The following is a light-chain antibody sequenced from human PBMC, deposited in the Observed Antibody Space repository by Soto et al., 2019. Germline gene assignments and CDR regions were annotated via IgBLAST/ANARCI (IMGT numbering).Light chain of an antibody. Sequence: DIQMTQSPSTLSASVGDRVTITCRASQNINSWLAWYQQKPGKAPKLLIYKASSLESGVPSRFSGSRSGTEFTLTISSLQPDDFATYYCQQHNDYPLTFGGGTKVEIK. CDR1: QNINSW. J-gene: IGKJ4*01. V-gene: IGKV1-5*03. CDR3: QQHNDYPLT. CDR2: KAS.